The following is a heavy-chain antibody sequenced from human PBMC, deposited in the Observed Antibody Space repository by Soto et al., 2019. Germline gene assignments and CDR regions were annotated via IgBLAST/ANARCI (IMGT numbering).Heavy chain of an antibody. D-gene: IGHD6-13*01. CDR2: IYYSGST. V-gene: IGHV4-39*01. CDR1: GGSISSSSYY. J-gene: IGHJ4*02. Sequence: SETLSLTXTVSGGSISSSSYYWGWIRQPPGKGLEWIGSIYYSGSTYYNPSLKSRVTISLDTSKTQFSLKLSSVTAADTPVYDCARPGLIASAIDYWGQGTLVTVSS. CDR3: ARPGLIASAIDY.